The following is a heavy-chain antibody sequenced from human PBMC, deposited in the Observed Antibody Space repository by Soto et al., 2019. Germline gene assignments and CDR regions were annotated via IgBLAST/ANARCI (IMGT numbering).Heavy chain of an antibody. CDR1: GFSLSTSGVG. CDR2: IYWDDDK. J-gene: IGHJ4*02. D-gene: IGHD6-19*01. V-gene: IGHV2-5*02. Sequence: QITLKESGPTLVKPTQTLTLTCTFSGFSLSTSGVGVGWIRQPPGKALEWLALIYWDDDKRYSPSLKSRLTNTKDTSKNQVVLTMTNMDPMDTATYYCARRPALYSSGWYGVWGQGTLVPV. CDR3: ARRPALYSSGWYGV.